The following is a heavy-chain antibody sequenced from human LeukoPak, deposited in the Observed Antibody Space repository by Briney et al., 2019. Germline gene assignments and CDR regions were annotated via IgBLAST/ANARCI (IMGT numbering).Heavy chain of an antibody. V-gene: IGHV3-48*01. CDR3: ARDLDSTPSDY. D-gene: IGHD2-2*01. CDR2: ISRSSSAI. CDR1: GFTFSSYS. Sequence: GGSLRLSCAASGFTFSSYSMNWVRQAPGKGLEWVSYISRSSSAIYYADSVKGRFTISRDNAKNSLYLQMNSLRPEDTAVYYCARDLDSTPSDYWGQETLVTVSS. J-gene: IGHJ4*02.